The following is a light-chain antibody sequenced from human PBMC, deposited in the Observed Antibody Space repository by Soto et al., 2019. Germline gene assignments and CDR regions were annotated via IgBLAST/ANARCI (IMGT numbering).Light chain of an antibody. V-gene: IGLV2-23*01. CDR1: SSDVGNYNL. J-gene: IGLJ1*01. Sequence: QSVLTQPASVSGSPGQSITISCTGTSSDVGNYNLVSWYQQHPGKAPKLMIYAGSKRPSGVSNRFSGSSSGNTASLTISGLQAEDEADYYCCSYAGSTTYVFGTGTKLTVL. CDR3: CSYAGSTTYV. CDR2: AGS.